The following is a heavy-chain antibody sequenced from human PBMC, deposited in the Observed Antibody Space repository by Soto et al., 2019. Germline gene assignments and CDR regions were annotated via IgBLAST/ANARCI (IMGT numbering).Heavy chain of an antibody. D-gene: IGHD3-16*02. V-gene: IGHV1-2*02. CDR2: INPNSGGT. Sequence: QVQLVQSGAEVKGPGASVKVSCKASGYTFTGSYIHWVRQAPGQGLEWMGWINPNSGGTNYAQKFQGGVTMTRGTSLSTAYMELSSLRSDDTAVYFCARDRIITSQNIVSWGAAFDIWGQGTMVTVS. CDR3: ARDRIITSQNIVSWGAAFDI. CDR1: GYTFTGSY. J-gene: IGHJ3*02.